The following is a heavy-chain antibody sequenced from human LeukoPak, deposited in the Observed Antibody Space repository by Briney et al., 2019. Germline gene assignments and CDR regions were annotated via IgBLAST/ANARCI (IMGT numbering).Heavy chain of an antibody. J-gene: IGHJ2*01. CDR3: ARDMVRGGTSYWYFDL. Sequence: ASVKVSCKASGYTFTSYAMHWVRQAPGQRLEWMGWTNAGNGNTKYSQKFQGRVTITRDTSASTAYMELSSLRSEDTAVYYCARDMVRGGTSYWYFDLWGRGTLVTVSS. D-gene: IGHD3-10*01. CDR2: TNAGNGNT. V-gene: IGHV1-3*01. CDR1: GYTFTSYA.